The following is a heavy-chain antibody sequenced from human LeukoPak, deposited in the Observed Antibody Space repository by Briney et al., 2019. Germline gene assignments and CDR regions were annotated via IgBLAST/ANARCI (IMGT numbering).Heavy chain of an antibody. CDR3: AKDADISVELVVITSFDS. D-gene: IGHD3-22*01. CDR2: ISTSSSYI. J-gene: IGHJ4*02. Sequence: SGGSLRLSCAASGFTFSSYSMNWVRQAPGKGLEWVSSISTSSSYINYADSVKGRFTISRDNAKNSLYLQMNSLRAEDTALYYCAKDADISVELVVITSFDSWGQGTLVTVSS. V-gene: IGHV3-21*04. CDR1: GFTFSSYS.